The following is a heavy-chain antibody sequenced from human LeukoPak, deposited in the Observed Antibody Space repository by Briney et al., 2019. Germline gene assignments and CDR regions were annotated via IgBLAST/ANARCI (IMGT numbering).Heavy chain of an antibody. CDR1: GGSISSYY. J-gene: IGHJ3*02. D-gene: IGHD5-24*01. V-gene: IGHV4-59*01. CDR3: ARARWLHEQDAFDI. Sequence: KPSETLSLTCTVSGGSISSYYWSWIRQPPGKGLEWIGYIYYGGSTNYNPSLKSRVTISVDTSKNQFSLKLSSVTAADTAVYYCARARWLHEQDAFDIWGQGTMVTVSS. CDR2: IYYGGST.